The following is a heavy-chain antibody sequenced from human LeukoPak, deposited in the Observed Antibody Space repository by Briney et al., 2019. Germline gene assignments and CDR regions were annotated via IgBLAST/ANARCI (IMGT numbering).Heavy chain of an antibody. CDR2: INHSGST. CDR1: GGSFSGYY. CDR3: AGLTTVNTWRDY. J-gene: IGHJ4*02. V-gene: IGHV4-34*01. D-gene: IGHD4-17*01. Sequence: SETLSLTCAVYGGSFSGYYWSWIRQPPGKGLEWIGEINHSGSTNYNPSLKSRVTISVDTSKNQFSLKLSSVTAADTAVYYCAGLTTVNTWRDYWGQGTMVTVSS.